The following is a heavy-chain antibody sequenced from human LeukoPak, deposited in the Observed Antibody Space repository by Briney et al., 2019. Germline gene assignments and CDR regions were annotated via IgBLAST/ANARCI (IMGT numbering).Heavy chain of an antibody. J-gene: IGHJ4*02. CDR2: IYYSGTT. D-gene: IGHD3-3*01. Sequence: SETLSLTCTVSGGSISSSSYYWGWIRQPPGKGLEWIGSIYYSGTTYYNPSLKSRVTISVDTSKKQFPLKLSSVTAADTAVYYCARFPWSGFFFTRIDYWGQGTLVTVSS. CDR3: ARFPWSGFFFTRIDY. V-gene: IGHV4-39*01. CDR1: GGSISSSSYY.